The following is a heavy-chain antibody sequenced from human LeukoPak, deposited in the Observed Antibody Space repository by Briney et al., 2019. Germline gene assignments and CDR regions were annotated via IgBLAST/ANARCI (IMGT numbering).Heavy chain of an antibody. V-gene: IGHV3-23*01. CDR2: ISGSGFST. D-gene: IGHD3-3*01. Sequence: GGSLRLSCAASRFTFSKYWMSWVRQSPGKGLEWVSGISGSGFSTYYADSVKGRFTISRDNSKNTLYLQMNSLRAEDTAIYYCAKRLGVAGYFDYWGQGTLVTISS. CDR1: RFTFSKYW. CDR3: AKRLGVAGYFDY. J-gene: IGHJ4*02.